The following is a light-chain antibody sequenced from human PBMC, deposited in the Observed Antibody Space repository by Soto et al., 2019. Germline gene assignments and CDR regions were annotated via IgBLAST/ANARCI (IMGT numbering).Light chain of an antibody. V-gene: IGKV3D-15*01. CDR2: DAS. CDR3: QQYDDWPLT. J-gene: IGKJ4*01. CDR1: QSVSSN. Sequence: EIVMTQSPATLSVSPGERATLSCRASQSVSSNLAWYQQKPGQAPRLLIYDASTRATDTPARFSGSGSGTEFTLTISSLQSEDFALYYCQQYDDWPLTFGGGTKVDIK.